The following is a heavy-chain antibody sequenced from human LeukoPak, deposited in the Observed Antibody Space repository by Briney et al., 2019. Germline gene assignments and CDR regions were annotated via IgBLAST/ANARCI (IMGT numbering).Heavy chain of an antibody. CDR1: GFTFSSYG. Sequence: GGSLRLSCAASGFTFSSYGMHWVRQAPGKGLEWVAFIRYDGSNKYYADSVKGRFTISRDYSKNTLYLQMNSLRAEDTAVYYCANFDGSGWYEANDAFDIWGQGTMVTVSS. CDR3: ANFDGSGWYEANDAFDI. D-gene: IGHD6-19*01. J-gene: IGHJ3*02. CDR2: IRYDGSNK. V-gene: IGHV3-30*02.